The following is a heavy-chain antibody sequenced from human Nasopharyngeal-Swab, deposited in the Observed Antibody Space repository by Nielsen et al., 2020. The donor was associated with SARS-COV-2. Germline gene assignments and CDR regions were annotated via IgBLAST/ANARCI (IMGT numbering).Heavy chain of an antibody. CDR3: ARQGVFVPAYFHQYYMDV. CDR1: GFSFSTYC. CDR2: IKQDGSEK. V-gene: IGHV3-7*03. D-gene: IGHD3-16*02. J-gene: IGHJ6*03. Sequence: GESLKISCADSGFSFSTYCMTWVRQAPGKGLEWVANIKQDGSEKYYVDSVKGRFTVSRDNPKNLLYLQVNSLRAEDTAVYYCARQGVFVPAYFHQYYMDVWGKGTTVTVSS.